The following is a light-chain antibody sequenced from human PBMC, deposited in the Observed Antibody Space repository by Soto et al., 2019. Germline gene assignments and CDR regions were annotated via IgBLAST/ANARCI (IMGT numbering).Light chain of an antibody. V-gene: IGLV1-47*02. J-gene: IGLJ2*01. CDR3: AAWDDSLNGVI. CDR2: GKN. Sequence: QSVLTQPPSASGTPGQRVTISCSGSTSNIGSNYVYWYQQFPGTAPKLLIFGKNRRPSGVPDRFSGSKSDTSASLAISGLRSEDEADYYCAAWDDSLNGVIFGGGTQLTVL. CDR1: TSNIGSNY.